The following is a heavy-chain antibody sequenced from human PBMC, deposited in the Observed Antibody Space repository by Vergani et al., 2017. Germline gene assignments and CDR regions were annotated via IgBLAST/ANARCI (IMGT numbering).Heavy chain of an antibody. CDR2: IIPIFGTA. CDR1: GGTFSSYA. V-gene: IGHV1-69*12. J-gene: IGHJ6*02. Sequence: QVQLVQSGAEVKKPGSSVKVSCMASGGTFSSYAISWVRQAPGQGLEWMGGIIPIFGTANYAQKFQGRVTITADESTSTAYMELSSLRSEDTAVYYCARSKNGYCSGGSCYSIFQTSYYYYYGMDVWGQGTTVTVSS. D-gene: IGHD2-15*01. CDR3: ARSKNGYCSGGSCYSIFQTSYYYYYGMDV.